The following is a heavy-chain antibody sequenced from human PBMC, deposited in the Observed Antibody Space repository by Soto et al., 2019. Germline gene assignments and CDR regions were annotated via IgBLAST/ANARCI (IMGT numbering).Heavy chain of an antibody. J-gene: IGHJ6*03. D-gene: IGHD2-15*01. V-gene: IGHV3-11*01. CDR3: ARDRVPGYCSGGSCEPGRMDV. Sequence: GGSLRLSCAASGFTFSDYYMSWIRQAPGKGLEWVSYISSSGSTIYYADSVKGRFTISRDNAKNSLYLQMNSLRAEDTAVYYCARDRVPGYCSGGSCEPGRMDVWGKGTSVTVSS. CDR2: ISSSGSTI. CDR1: GFTFSDYY.